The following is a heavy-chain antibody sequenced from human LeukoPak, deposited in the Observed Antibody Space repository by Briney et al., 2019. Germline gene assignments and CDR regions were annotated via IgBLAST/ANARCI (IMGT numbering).Heavy chain of an antibody. CDR2: ISGSGGST. V-gene: IGHV3-23*01. Sequence: GGSLRLSCAASGFTFSSYAMSWVRQAPGKGLEWVSAISGSGGSTYYADSVKGRFTISRDNSKNTLYLQMNSLRAEDTAVYYCARDLSYGLDWYFDLWGRGTLVTVSS. CDR1: GFTFSSYA. CDR3: ARDLSYGLDWYFDL. J-gene: IGHJ2*01. D-gene: IGHD5-18*01.